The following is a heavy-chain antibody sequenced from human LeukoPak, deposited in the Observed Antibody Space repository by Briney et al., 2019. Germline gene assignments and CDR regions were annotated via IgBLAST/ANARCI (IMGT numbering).Heavy chain of an antibody. CDR1: GFTFSSYA. Sequence: GGSLRLSCAASGFTFSSYAMSWVRQAPGKGREGVSTITGSGGSTYYADSVKGRFTISTDNSKNTLYLQMNTLRAADTAVYYCAKPPPDSSSWLFDYWGQGTLVTVSS. J-gene: IGHJ4*02. CDR2: ITGSGGST. CDR3: AKPPPDSSSWLFDY. D-gene: IGHD6-13*01. V-gene: IGHV3-23*01.